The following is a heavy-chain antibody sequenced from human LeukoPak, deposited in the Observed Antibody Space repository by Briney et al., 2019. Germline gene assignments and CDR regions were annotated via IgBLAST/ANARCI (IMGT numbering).Heavy chain of an antibody. CDR2: VSFDGSNK. CDR3: AKGQYCTSSSCSLLHFDF. J-gene: IGHJ4*02. CDR1: GFTFSSHG. D-gene: IGHD2-2*01. V-gene: IGHV3-30*18. Sequence: GGSLRLSCAASGFTFSSHGVHWVRQAPGKGLEWVAVVSFDGSNKYYADSVKGRFTISRDNSKNTLSLQMNSLRAEDTAVYYCAKGQYCTSSSCSLLHFDFWGQGTLVTVSS.